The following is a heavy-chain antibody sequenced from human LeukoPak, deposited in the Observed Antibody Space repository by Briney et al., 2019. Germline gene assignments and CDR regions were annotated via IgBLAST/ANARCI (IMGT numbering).Heavy chain of an antibody. CDR1: GGSISSYY. D-gene: IGHD3-10*01. Sequence: SETLSLTCTVSGGSISSYYWSWIRQPAGKGLEWIGRIYTSGSTNYNPSLKSRVTMSVDTSKNQFSLKLSSVSAADTAVYDCARLPYGSGSYPGYFDLWGRGTLVTVSS. J-gene: IGHJ2*01. CDR2: IYTSGST. V-gene: IGHV4-4*07. CDR3: ARLPYGSGSYPGYFDL.